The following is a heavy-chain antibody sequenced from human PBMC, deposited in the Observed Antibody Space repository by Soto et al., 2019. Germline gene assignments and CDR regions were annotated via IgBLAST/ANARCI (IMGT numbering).Heavy chain of an antibody. CDR2: INPNSGGT. V-gene: IGHV1-2*02. Sequence: ASVKVSCKASGYTFTGYYMHWVRQAPGQGLEWMGWINPNSGGTNYAQKFQGRVTMTRDTSISTAYMELSRLRSDDTAVYYCARVEEYYDFWSGSMDAFDIWGQVTMVTVSS. D-gene: IGHD3-3*01. J-gene: IGHJ3*02. CDR1: GYTFTGYY. CDR3: ARVEEYYDFWSGSMDAFDI.